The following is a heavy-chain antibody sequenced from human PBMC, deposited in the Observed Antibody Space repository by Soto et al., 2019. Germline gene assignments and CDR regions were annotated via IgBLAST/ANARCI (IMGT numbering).Heavy chain of an antibody. J-gene: IGHJ5*02. CDR2: INHSGST. D-gene: IGHD3-3*01. Sequence: QVQLQQWGAGLLKPSETLSLTCAIYGGSFSGYYWSWIRQPPGKGREWIGEINHSGSTNYNPSLKGRVALSVDTSKNQFSLKLSSVTAADTAVYYCARYDFWSGYRNNWFDPWGQGTLVTVSA. CDR1: GGSFSGYY. V-gene: IGHV4-34*01. CDR3: ARYDFWSGYRNNWFDP.